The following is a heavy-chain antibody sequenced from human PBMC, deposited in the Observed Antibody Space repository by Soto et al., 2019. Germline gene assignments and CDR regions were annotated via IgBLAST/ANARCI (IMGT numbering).Heavy chain of an antibody. CDR1: GFTFSNYA. D-gene: IGHD2-2*01. J-gene: IGHJ6*02. V-gene: IGHV3-23*01. CDR3: AKGQNQGMTGPSSGLHV. CDR2: ISGSGDST. Sequence: LRLSCAASGFTFSNYAMSWVRQAPGKGLEWVSGISGSGDSTYHTDSVKGRFTISRDSSKNMLYLQMNSLRAEDTAVYYCAKGQNQGMTGPSSGLHVWGQGITVTVSS.